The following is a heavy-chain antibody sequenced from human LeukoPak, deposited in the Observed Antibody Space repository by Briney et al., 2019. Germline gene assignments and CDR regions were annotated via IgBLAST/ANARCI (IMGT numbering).Heavy chain of an antibody. CDR1: GGSISSGSYY. CDR2: IYTSGST. V-gene: IGHV4-61*02. Sequence: SETLSLTCTVSGGSISSGSYYWSWIRQPAGKGLEWIGRIYTSGSTNYNPSLKSRVTISVDTSKNQFSLKLSSVTAADTAVYYCARDVVGATSPPKYDYWGQGTLVTVSS. D-gene: IGHD1-26*01. CDR3: ARDVVGATSPPKYDY. J-gene: IGHJ4*02.